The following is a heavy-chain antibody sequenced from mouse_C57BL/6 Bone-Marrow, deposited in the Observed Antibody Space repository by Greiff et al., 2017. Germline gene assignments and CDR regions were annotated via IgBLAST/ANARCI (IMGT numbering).Heavy chain of an antibody. CDR1: GYTFTDYE. J-gene: IGHJ3*01. V-gene: IGHV1-15*01. Sequence: QVQLQQSGAELVRPGASVTLSCKASGYTFTDYEMHWVKQTPVHGLEWIGAIYPETGGTAYNQKFKGKAILTADKSSSTAYMGLRRLTSEDSAVYYCTRVLRGFAYWGQGTLVTVSA. D-gene: IGHD1-1*01. CDR2: IYPETGGT. CDR3: TRVLRGFAY.